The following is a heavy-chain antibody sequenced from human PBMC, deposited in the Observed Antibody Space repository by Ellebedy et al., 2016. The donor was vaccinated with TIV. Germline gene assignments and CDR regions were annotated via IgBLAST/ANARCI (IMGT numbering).Heavy chain of an antibody. J-gene: IGHJ4*02. CDR3: VKDARLASY. V-gene: IGHV3-7*01. CDR2: IKEDGSEK. D-gene: IGHD2-15*01. Sequence: GESLKISCAASGFTFSTYWMIWVRQAPGKGLEWVANIKEDGSEKSYVDSVKGRFTISRDNAKNSLYLQMNSLRAEDTAVYYCVKDARLASYWGQGTLVTVSS. CDR1: GFTFSTYW.